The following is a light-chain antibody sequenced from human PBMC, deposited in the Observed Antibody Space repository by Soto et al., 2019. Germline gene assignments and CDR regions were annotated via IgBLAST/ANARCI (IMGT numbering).Light chain of an antibody. J-gene: IGKJ1*01. CDR1: QSISSW. CDR2: DAS. CDR3: QQYNGFSGT. V-gene: IGKV1-5*01. Sequence: DIQMTQSPSTLSASVGDRVTITCRASQSISSWLAWYQQKPGKAPKLLIYDASSLESGVPSRFSGSGFGTEFSLTISRLQPDDFATYYCQQYNGFSGTFGQGTKVDIK.